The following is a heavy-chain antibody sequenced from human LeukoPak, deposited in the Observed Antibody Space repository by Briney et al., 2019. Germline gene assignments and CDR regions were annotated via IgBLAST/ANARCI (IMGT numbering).Heavy chain of an antibody. Sequence: SETLSLTCTVSGGSISSGDYYWSWIRQPPGKGLEWIGYIYYSGSTYYNPSLESRVTISVDTSKNQFSLNLSSVTAADTAVYYCARRRVSTSYFNYWGQGILVTVSS. CDR1: GGSISSGDYY. CDR3: ARRRVSTSYFNY. CDR2: IYYSGST. V-gene: IGHV4-30-4*01. D-gene: IGHD2/OR15-2a*01. J-gene: IGHJ4*02.